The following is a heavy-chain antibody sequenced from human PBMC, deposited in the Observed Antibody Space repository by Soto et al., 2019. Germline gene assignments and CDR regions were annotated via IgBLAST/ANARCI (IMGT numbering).Heavy chain of an antibody. CDR2: ISSSSSTI. V-gene: IGHV3-48*04. Sequence: GGSLRLSCAASGFTFSSYSMNWVRQAPGKGLEWVSYISSSSSTIYYADSVKGRFTISRDNAKNSLYLQMNSLRAEDTALYYCAREVYNIMTGYSYYFDSWGQGTLVTVSS. J-gene: IGHJ4*02. CDR3: AREVYNIMTGYSYYFDS. D-gene: IGHD3-9*01. CDR1: GFTFSSYS.